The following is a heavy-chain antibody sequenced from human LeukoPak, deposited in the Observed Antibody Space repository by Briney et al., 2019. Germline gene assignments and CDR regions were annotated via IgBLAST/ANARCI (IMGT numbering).Heavy chain of an antibody. V-gene: IGHV3-21*01. Sequence: GGSLRLSCAASGFTFSSYSMNWVRQAPGKGLEWVSSISSSSSYIYYADSVKGRFTNSRDNAKNSLYLQMNSLRAEDTAVYYCATGGGYCSGGSCYGSNYWGQGTLVTVSS. CDR1: GFTFSSYS. D-gene: IGHD2-15*01. J-gene: IGHJ4*02. CDR2: ISSSSSYI. CDR3: ATGGGYCSGGSCYGSNY.